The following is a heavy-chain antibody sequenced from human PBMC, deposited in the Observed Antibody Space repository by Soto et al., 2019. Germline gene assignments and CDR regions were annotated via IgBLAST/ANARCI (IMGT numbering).Heavy chain of an antibody. CDR1: GFTPSTHA. CDR3: AKRPGYTNSWYYFDS. J-gene: IGHJ4*02. Sequence: GGAPRISFAAPGFTPSTHALSWVRPAPRKGPEWVSVISSSGATIYYADSVKGRFTISRDNSKNTLYLQMNSLRAEDTAVYYCAKRPGYTNSWYYFDSWAREPWSPSPQ. V-gene: IGHV3-23*01. CDR2: ISSSGATI. D-gene: IGHD6-13*01.